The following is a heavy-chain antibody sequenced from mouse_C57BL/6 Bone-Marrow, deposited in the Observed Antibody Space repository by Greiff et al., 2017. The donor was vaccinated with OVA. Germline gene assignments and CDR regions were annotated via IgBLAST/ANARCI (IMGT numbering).Heavy chain of an antibody. Sequence: QVQLQQPGAELVMPGASVKLSCKASGYTFTSYWMHWVKQRPGQGLEWIGEIDPSDSYTNYNQKFKGKSTLTVDKSSSTAYMQRSSLTSEDSAVYYCARENGNFAYWGQGTLVTVSA. D-gene: IGHD2-1*01. CDR1: GYTFTSYW. CDR2: IDPSDSYT. V-gene: IGHV1-69*01. J-gene: IGHJ3*01. CDR3: ARENGNFAY.